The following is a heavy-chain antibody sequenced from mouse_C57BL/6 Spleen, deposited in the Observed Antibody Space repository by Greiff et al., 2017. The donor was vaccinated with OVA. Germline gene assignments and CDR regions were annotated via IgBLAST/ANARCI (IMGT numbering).Heavy chain of an antibody. Sequence: VQLQQPGAELVKPGASVKLSCKASGYTFTSYWMQWVKQRPGQGLEWIGEIDPSDSYTNYNQKFKGKATLTVDTSSSTAYMQLSSLTSEDSAVYYCARRDYDVSWFAYWGQGTLVTVSA. D-gene: IGHD2-4*01. CDR2: IDPSDSYT. J-gene: IGHJ3*01. CDR1: GYTFTSYW. CDR3: ARRDYDVSWFAY. V-gene: IGHV1-50*01.